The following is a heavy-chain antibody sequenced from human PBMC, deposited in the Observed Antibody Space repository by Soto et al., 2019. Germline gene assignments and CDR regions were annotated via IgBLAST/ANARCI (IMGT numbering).Heavy chain of an antibody. CDR3: ARGTPLGSGSALSYYYGMDV. Sequence: GGSVKVSCKASGYTFTSYGISWVRQAPGQGLEWMGWISAYNGNTNYAQKLQGRVTMTTDTSTSTAYMELRSLRSDDTAVYYCARGTPLGSGSALSYYYGMDVWGQGTTVTVSS. CDR1: GYTFTSYG. J-gene: IGHJ6*02. V-gene: IGHV1-18*04. D-gene: IGHD7-27*01. CDR2: ISAYNGNT.